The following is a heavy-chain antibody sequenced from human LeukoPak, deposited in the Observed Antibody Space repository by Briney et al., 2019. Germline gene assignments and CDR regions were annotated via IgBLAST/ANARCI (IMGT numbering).Heavy chain of an antibody. CDR1: GYTFTGYY. D-gene: IGHD3-22*01. CDR3: ALEAGRYYDSSGYHALYYFDY. CDR2: IIPTFGAA. V-gene: IGHV1-69*06. Sequence: GASVKVSCKASGYTFTGYYMHWVRQAPGQGLEWMGGIIPTFGAANYAQKFQGRVTVTADKSTSTAYMELSSLRSEDTAVYYCALEAGRYYDSSGYHALYYFDYWGQGTLVTVSS. J-gene: IGHJ4*02.